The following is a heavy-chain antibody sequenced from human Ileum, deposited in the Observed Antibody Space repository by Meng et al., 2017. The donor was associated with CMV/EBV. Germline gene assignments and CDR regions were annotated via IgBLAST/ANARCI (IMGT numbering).Heavy chain of an antibody. J-gene: IGHJ4*02. CDR2: ISSDGRNT. CDR3: ARGSSNALLRVFGALTDYFDK. V-gene: IGHV3-74*01. Sequence: GESLKISCGASGFSFNNFWMHWVRQIPGKGLEWVSRISSDGRNTIYADSMKGRFHISRDNAKNTLYLQMNSLRAEDTAIYYCARGSSNALLRVFGALTDYFDKWGQGTLVTVSA. D-gene: IGHD3-3*01. CDR1: GFSFNNFW.